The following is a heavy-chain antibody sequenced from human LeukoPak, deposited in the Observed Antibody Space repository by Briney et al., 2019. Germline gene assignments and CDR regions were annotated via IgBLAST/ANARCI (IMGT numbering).Heavy chain of an antibody. CDR2: IYTSGST. V-gene: IGHV4-4*07. D-gene: IGHD3-10*01. CDR3: ARGKVTMVRGTDAMDV. Sequence: SETLSLTCTVSGGSISSYYWSWIRQPAGKGLEWIGRIYTSGSTNYNPSLKSRVTMSVDTSKNQFSLKLSSVTAADTAVYYCARGKVTMVRGTDAMDVWGQGTTVTVSS. J-gene: IGHJ6*02. CDR1: GGSISSYY.